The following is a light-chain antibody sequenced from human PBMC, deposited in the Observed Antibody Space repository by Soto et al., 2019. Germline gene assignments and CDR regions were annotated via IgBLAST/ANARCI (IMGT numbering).Light chain of an antibody. CDR2: DVS. CDR3: QQCVSWPQFT. J-gene: IGKJ3*01. V-gene: IGKV3-11*01. CDR1: QSVGSS. Sequence: EIVLTQSPATLSLSPGERASLSCRASQSVGSSLAWYQHKPGQAPRLLIYDVSNRATGIPARFSGSGSGTDFTLTISSLEPEDFAFCYCQQCVSWPQFTFGPGTRLDI.